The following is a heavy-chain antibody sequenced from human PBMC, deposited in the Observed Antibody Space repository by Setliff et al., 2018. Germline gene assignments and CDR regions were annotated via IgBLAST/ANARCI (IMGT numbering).Heavy chain of an antibody. D-gene: IGHD2-15*01. CDR2: IHYSGST. CDR1: GDSISGDY. J-gene: IGHJ4*02. V-gene: IGHV4-59*01. CDR3: ARTRYGLGGRPY. Sequence: ETLSLTCTVSGDSISGDYWSWIRQPPGKGLEWIGFIHYSGSTNYNPSLKSRVTISLDTPKNQFSLRLSSVTAADTAVYYCARTRYGLGGRPYWGQGTLVTVSS.